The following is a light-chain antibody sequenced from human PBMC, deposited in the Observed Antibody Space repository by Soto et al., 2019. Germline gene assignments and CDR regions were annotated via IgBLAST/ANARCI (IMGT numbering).Light chain of an antibody. J-gene: IGLJ2*01. CDR3: SSYTSSSTKV. Sequence: QAVVTQPASVSGSPGQSITISCTGTSSDVGGYKYVSWYQHYPGKAPKLIIYEVSNRPSGVSYRFSGSKSGNTASLTISGLQAEDEGDYYCSSYTSSSTKVFGGGTKLTVL. CDR2: EVS. V-gene: IGLV2-14*01. CDR1: SSDVGGYKY.